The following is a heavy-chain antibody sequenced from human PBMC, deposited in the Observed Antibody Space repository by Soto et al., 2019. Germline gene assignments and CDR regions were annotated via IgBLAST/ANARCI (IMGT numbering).Heavy chain of an antibody. Sequence: QVQLVESGGGVVQPGTSLRLSCAASGFTFSTYAMHWVRQAPGKGLEWVAVISHDGTNKYYADSVKGRFTISRDISKNTLYLQMNSLRAEDTAVYYCAKVGGLDFDWLLVWGQGTLVTVSS. CDR2: ISHDGTNK. J-gene: IGHJ4*02. D-gene: IGHD3-9*01. CDR3: AKVGGLDFDWLLV. CDR1: GFTFSTYA. V-gene: IGHV3-30*18.